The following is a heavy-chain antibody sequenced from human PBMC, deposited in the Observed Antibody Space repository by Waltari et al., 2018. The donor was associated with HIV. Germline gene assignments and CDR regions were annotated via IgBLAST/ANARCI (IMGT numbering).Heavy chain of an antibody. Sequence: QLQLQESGPGLVKSSETLSLTCTVSGGSMTSSSYYWGWIRQPPGKGLEWIGSMSYSGSTYNNPSLRSRLTISVDTSKNQFSLKWTSVTAADTAVYYCARSFSGYSNYFDPWGQGTLVTVSS. J-gene: IGHJ5*02. CDR2: MSYSGST. D-gene: IGHD4-4*01. CDR3: ARSFSGYSNYFDP. V-gene: IGHV4-39*01. CDR1: GGSMTSSSYY.